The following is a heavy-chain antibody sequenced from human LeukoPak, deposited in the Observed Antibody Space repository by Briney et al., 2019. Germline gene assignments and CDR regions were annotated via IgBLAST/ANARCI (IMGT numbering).Heavy chain of an antibody. V-gene: IGHV3-30*02. CDR3: ARVAGGYYYFDY. Sequence: GGSLRLSCAASGFTFSSYGVHWVRQAPGKGLEWVAFIRYDGSNKYYADSVKGRFTISRDNSKNTLYLQMNSLRAEDTALYYCARVAGGYYYFDYWGQGTLVTVSS. CDR2: IRYDGSNK. D-gene: IGHD5-18*01. J-gene: IGHJ4*02. CDR1: GFTFSSYG.